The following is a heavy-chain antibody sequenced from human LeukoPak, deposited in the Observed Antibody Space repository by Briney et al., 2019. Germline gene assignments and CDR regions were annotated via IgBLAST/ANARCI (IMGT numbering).Heavy chain of an antibody. J-gene: IGHJ3*02. CDR3: ARSPKDYDRSGTSDAFDI. CDR2: INPNSGGT. Sequence: GASVKVSCKASGYTFTGYYMHWVRQAPGQGLEWMGWINPNSGGTNYAQKFQGRVTMTRDTAISTAYMELSRLRSDDTAVYYCARSPKDYDRSGTSDAFDIWGQGTMVTVSS. D-gene: IGHD3-22*01. V-gene: IGHV1-2*02. CDR1: GYTFTGYY.